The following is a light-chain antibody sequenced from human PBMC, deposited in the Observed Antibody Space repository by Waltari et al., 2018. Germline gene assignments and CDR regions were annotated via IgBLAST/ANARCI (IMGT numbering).Light chain of an antibody. J-gene: IGKJ4*01. Sequence: ETVLTQSPVTLSLSPGERATLSCRASQSVDRYLAWYQQKPGQAPRLLIYDTSNRATGTPARFSGSGSGTDFTLTISSLEPEDFAVYYCQQRKNWPPLTFGGGTKVEIK. CDR1: QSVDRY. V-gene: IGKV3-11*01. CDR2: DTS. CDR3: QQRKNWPPLT.